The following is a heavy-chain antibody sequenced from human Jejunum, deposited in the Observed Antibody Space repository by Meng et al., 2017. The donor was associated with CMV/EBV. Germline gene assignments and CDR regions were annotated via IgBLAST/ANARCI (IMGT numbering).Heavy chain of an antibody. V-gene: IGHV1-69*05. D-gene: IGHD6-6*01. CDR2: TLPIYGTS. Sequence: GATFNNCAINWVRLAPGQGLEYMGGTLPIYGTSNYAQKFKGRVTITTDGTTNTAYMELTSLRSDDTAIYYCAIKEQHGSSLWDNWFESWGLGTLVTV. J-gene: IGHJ5*01. CDR3: AIKEQHGSSLWDNWFES. CDR1: GATFNNCA.